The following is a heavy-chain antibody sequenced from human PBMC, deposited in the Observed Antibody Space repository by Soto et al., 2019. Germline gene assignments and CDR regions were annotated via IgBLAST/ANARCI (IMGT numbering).Heavy chain of an antibody. Sequence: SVKVSCKACGGTFSSYAISWVRQAAGRGLEWMGGIIPIFGTANYAQKFQGRVTITADESTSTAYKELSSLRSEDTAVYYCARGGYYHDSSGYYHTALSFDYWGQGTLVTVSS. CDR3: ARGGYYHDSSGYYHTALSFDY. D-gene: IGHD3-22*01. CDR1: GGTFSSYA. CDR2: IIPIFGTA. V-gene: IGHV1-69*13. J-gene: IGHJ4*02.